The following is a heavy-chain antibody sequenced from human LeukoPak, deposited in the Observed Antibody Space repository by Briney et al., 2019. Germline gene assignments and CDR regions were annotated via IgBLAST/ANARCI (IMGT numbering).Heavy chain of an antibody. D-gene: IGHD2-15*01. Sequence: SVKVSCKASGGTFSSYAISWVRQAPGQGLEWMGGIIPIFGTANYAQKFQGRVTITADESTSTAYMELSSLRTEDTAVYYCASGDCSGGSCYYWGNDYWGQGTLVTVSS. J-gene: IGHJ4*02. CDR1: GGTFSSYA. V-gene: IGHV1-69*13. CDR3: ASGDCSGGSCYYWGNDY. CDR2: IIPIFGTA.